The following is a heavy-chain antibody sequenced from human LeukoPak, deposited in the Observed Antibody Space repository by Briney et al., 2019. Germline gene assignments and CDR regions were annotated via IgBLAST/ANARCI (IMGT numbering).Heavy chain of an antibody. CDR3: ARDRGGKGSAIFY. D-gene: IGHD2-2*01. CDR1: GYTFPSYG. Sequence: VSVTVSCKASGYTFPSYGINWVRQAPGQGLEWMGWIRPHTGETNSAQRFQDRVTMTTDTSTTTAYMEPRSLRFDDTAVYYCARDRGGKGSAIFYWGQGSLVTVSS. J-gene: IGHJ4*02. CDR2: IRPHTGET. V-gene: IGHV1-18*01.